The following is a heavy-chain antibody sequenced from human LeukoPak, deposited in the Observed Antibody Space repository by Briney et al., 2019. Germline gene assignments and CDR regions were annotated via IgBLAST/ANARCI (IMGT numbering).Heavy chain of an antibody. Sequence: PSETLSLTCAVYGGSFSGYYWSWIRQPPGKGLEWIGEINHSGSTNYNPSLKSRVTISVDTSKNQFSLKLSSVTAADTAVYYCARGLGQSPWLDYFDYWGQGTLSPSPQ. CDR2: INHSGST. D-gene: IGHD6-19*01. J-gene: IGHJ4*02. V-gene: IGHV4-34*01. CDR1: GGSFSGYY. CDR3: ARGLGQSPWLDYFDY.